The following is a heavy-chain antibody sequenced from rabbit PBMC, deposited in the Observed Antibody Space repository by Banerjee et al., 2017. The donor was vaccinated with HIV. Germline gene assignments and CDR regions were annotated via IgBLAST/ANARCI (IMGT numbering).Heavy chain of an antibody. Sequence: QEQLVESGGGLVKPGGTLTLTCKASGIDFSSYYRMCWVRQAPGRGLELIACIYTTSGSTCYASWVNGRFTISRSTSLNTVDLQMTSLTAADTATYFCARRDYGSSTYYDLWGPGTLVTVS. J-gene: IGHJ4*01. D-gene: IGHD8-1*01. CDR2: IYTTSGST. V-gene: IGHV1S43*01. CDR3: ARRDYGSSTYYDL. CDR1: GIDFSSYYR.